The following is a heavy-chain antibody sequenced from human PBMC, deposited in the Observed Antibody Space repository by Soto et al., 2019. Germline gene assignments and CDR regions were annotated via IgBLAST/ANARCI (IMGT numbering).Heavy chain of an antibody. CDR3: AREGYYDSSGYTNYGMDV. CDR1: GYTFTGYY. J-gene: IGHJ6*02. CDR2: INPNSGGT. V-gene: IGHV1-2*02. D-gene: IGHD3-22*01. Sequence: ASVKVSCKASGYTFTGYYMHWVRQAPGQGLEWMGWINPNSGGTNYAQKFQGRVTMTRDTSISTAYMELSRLRSDDTTVYYCAREGYYDSSGYTNYGMDVWGQGTTVTVSS.